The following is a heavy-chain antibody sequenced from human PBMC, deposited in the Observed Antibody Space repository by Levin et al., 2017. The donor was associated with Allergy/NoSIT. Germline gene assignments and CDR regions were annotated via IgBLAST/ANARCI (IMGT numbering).Heavy chain of an antibody. CDR3: AKGAAAGTGYYFDY. V-gene: IGHV3-9*01. J-gene: IGHJ4*02. D-gene: IGHD6-13*01. CDR1: GFPFDDYA. CDR2: ISWNSGSI. Sequence: LSLTCAASGFPFDDYAMHWVRQAPGKGLEWVSGISWNSGSIGYADSVKGRFTISRDNAKNSLYLQMNSLRAEDTALYYCAKGAAAGTGYYFDYWGQGTLVTVSS.